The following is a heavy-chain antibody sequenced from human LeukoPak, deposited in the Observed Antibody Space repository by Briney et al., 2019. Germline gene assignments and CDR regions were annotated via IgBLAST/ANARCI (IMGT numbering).Heavy chain of an antibody. D-gene: IGHD3-10*01. CDR1: GGSISSGGYY. Sequence: SETLSLTCTVSGGSISSGGYYWSWIRQHPGKGLEWIGYIYYSGSTYYNPSLKSRVTISVDTSKNQFSLKLSSVTAADTAVYYCARGPPSFGESNNWFDPWGQGTLVTVSS. V-gene: IGHV4-30-4*08. J-gene: IGHJ5*02. CDR3: ARGPPSFGESNNWFDP. CDR2: IYYSGST.